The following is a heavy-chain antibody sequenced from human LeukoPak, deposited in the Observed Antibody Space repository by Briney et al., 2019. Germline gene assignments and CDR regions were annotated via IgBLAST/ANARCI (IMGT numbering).Heavy chain of an antibody. Sequence: SETLSLTCTVSGGSISSSGYYWGWIRQPPGKGLEWVGSVYYTGSTFYNPSLKSRVTTSVDTSKNHFSLKLSSVTAADTAVYYCARRALGLLDYWGQGTLVTVSS. CDR1: GGSISSSGYY. CDR2: VYYTGST. CDR3: ARRALGLLDY. V-gene: IGHV4-39*02. J-gene: IGHJ4*02. D-gene: IGHD5-12*01.